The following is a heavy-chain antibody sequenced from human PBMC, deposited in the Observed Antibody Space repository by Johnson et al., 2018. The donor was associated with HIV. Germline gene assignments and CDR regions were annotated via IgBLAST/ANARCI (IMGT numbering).Heavy chain of an antibody. CDR1: GLSFSSYA. V-gene: IGHV3-30*18. CDR2: ISFDGGDK. J-gene: IGHJ3*02. Sequence: QMLLVESGGGVVQPGRSLRLSCAASGLSFSSYAMHWVRQSPVKGLEWVAVISFDGGDKYYADSVKCRFTISRANSKSTFVLQMNSLTPEDTGVYSCAKERRAPRAFDIWGQGTMVTVSS. CDR3: AKERRAPRAFDI.